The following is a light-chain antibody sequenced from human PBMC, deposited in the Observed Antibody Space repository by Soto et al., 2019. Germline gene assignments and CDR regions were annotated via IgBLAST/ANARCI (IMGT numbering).Light chain of an antibody. CDR3: PLSVIPLSP. V-gene: IGKV3-20*01. CDR2: GAS. J-gene: IGKJ5*01. CDR1: QNVRTF. Sequence: VAVSLTQKERATRSCRASQNVRTFLDWYQQKPGQAPRLLIYGASNRATGIPDRFSGSESGTDFTLTISRLQPEDFAVYCCPLSVIPLSPFGEG.